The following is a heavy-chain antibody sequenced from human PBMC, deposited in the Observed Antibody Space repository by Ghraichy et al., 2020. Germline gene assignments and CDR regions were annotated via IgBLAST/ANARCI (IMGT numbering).Heavy chain of an antibody. V-gene: IGHV3-23*01. Sequence: GGSLRLSCKASGFTFSSYPMNWVRQAPGKGLEWVSAIIASGSTTYYADSVKGRLTISRDNSKNTLYLQMNSLRAEDTALYYCAKFDGYNVLDQWGQGTLVTVSS. CDR3: AKFDGYNVLDQ. J-gene: IGHJ4*02. CDR2: IIASGSTT. D-gene: IGHD5-24*01. CDR1: GFTFSSYP.